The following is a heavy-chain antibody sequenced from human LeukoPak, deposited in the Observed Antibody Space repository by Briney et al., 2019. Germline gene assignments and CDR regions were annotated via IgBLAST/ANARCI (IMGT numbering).Heavy chain of an antibody. J-gene: IGHJ4*02. D-gene: IGHD2-15*01. CDR1: GFTFSTYW. CDR2: IKQDGSAK. CDR3: TRDTGCSGGACYSFYDY. Sequence: GGSLRLSCAVSGFTFSTYWMTWVRQAPGQGLEWVANIKQDGSAKYYVDSVKGRFTISRDNAKNSLYLQMNSLRVEDTAVYYCTRDTGCSGGACYSFYDYWGQGTLVTVSS. V-gene: IGHV3-7*01.